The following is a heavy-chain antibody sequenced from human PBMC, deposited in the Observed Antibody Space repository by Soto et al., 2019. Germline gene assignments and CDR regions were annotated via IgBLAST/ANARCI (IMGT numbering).Heavy chain of an antibody. CDR1: GFTFSNYY. J-gene: IGHJ4*02. Sequence: HPGXSLRLSGAASGFTFSNYYMHWVLQAPGKGRWWVSCISGDGSSPSYAAPVKGRFTVSRNNAKNTLYLQMNSRRAEDTAVYYCERAPSSNPPSDYGGQGTLVTVSS. V-gene: IGHV3-74*01. D-gene: IGHD2-2*01. CDR2: ISGDGSSP. CDR3: ERAPSSNPPSDY.